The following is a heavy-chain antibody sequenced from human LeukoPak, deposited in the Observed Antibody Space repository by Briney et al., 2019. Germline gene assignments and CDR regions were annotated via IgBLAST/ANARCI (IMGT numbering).Heavy chain of an antibody. J-gene: IGHJ4*02. CDR3: AVIYGSGSYFLDY. V-gene: IGHV3-30*03. Sequence: GGSLRLSCAASGFTFSNYGMHWVRQAPGRGLEWVAVISHGGTNKYYADSVKGGFTISRDNSKNTLYLQMNSLRAEDTAVYYCAVIYGSGSYFLDYWGQGTLVTVSS. D-gene: IGHD3-10*01. CDR2: ISHGGTNK. CDR1: GFTFSNYG.